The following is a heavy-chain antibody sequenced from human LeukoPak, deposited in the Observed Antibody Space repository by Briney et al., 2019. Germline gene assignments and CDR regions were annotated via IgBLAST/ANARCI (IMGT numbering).Heavy chain of an antibody. CDR2: IYKSGST. J-gene: IGHJ4*02. CDR1: GDSISGSSYY. D-gene: IGHD3-22*01. Sequence: PSETLSLTCTVSGDSISGSSYYWGWIRQPPGKGLEWNGSIYKSGSTYYNPSLKSRVTISLETSKNQFSLKVTSVTAADTAVYYCARTAYDSSDFYRFDYWGQGTLVTVSS. CDR3: ARTAYDSSDFYRFDY. V-gene: IGHV4-39*07.